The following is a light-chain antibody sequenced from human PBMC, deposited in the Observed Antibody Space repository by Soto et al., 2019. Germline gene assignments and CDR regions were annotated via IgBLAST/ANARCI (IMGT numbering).Light chain of an antibody. CDR3: QQYENYSGT. CDR1: QTINTW. J-gene: IGKJ3*01. V-gene: IGKV1-5*03. Sequence: DIQMTQSPSTLSASVGDRVTITCRASQTINTWLAWYQQKPGKAPKLLIYRASNLVSGVPSRFSGSGSGTEFTLTISSLQADDFSIYYCQQYENYSGTFGPGTKVDI. CDR2: RAS.